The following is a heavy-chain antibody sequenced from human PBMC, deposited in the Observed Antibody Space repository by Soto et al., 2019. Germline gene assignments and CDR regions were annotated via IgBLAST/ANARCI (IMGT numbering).Heavy chain of an antibody. CDR2: IYPGDSDT. CDR3: ARIYSSSHLYYYYGMDV. J-gene: IGHJ6*02. Sequence: PGESLKISCKGSGYSFTSYWIGWVRQMPGKGLEWMGIIYPGDSDTRYSPSFQGQVTISADKSISTAYLQWSSLKASDTAMYYCARIYSSSHLYYYYGMDVWGQGTTVTVSS. V-gene: IGHV5-51*01. D-gene: IGHD6-6*01. CDR1: GYSFTSYW.